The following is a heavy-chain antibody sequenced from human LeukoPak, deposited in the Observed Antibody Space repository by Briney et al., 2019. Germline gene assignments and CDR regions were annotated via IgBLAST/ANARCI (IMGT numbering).Heavy chain of an antibody. J-gene: IGHJ6*02. CDR1: GGTISSYY. Sequence: SETLSLTCTVSGGTISSYYWSWIRQPAGKGLEWIGRIYTSGSTNYNPSLKSRVTMSVDTSKNQFSLKLSSVTAADTAVYYCARGSTSCYRGPCYGMDVWGQGPRSPSP. CDR2: IYTSGST. V-gene: IGHV4-4*07. D-gene: IGHD2-2*01. CDR3: ARGSTSCYRGPCYGMDV.